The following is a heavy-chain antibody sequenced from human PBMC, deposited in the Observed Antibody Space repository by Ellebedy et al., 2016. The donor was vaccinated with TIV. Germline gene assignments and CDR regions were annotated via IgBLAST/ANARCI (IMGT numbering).Heavy chain of an antibody. D-gene: IGHD3-16*01. V-gene: IGHV3-21*01. CDR2: ISSSSSYI. Sequence: GESLKISCEASGFTFSSCSMNWVRQAPGKGLEWVSSISSSSSYIYYADSVKGRFTISRDNAKNSLYLQMNSLRPEDTAVYYCVKAWGDWGQGTLVTVSS. J-gene: IGHJ4*02. CDR1: GFTFSSCS. CDR3: VKAWGD.